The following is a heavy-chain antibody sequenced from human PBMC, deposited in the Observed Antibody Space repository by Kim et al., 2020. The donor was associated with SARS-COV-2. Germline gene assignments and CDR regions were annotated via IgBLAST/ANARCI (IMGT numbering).Heavy chain of an antibody. CDR2: IYYSWST. V-gene: IGHV4-59*01. D-gene: IGHD1-1*01. J-gene: IGHJ6*03. CDR3: SCACWNGRYYYDYIDF. CDR1: GGSISNYY. Sequence: SETLSLTCTVSGGSISNYYWRWIRQPQGKGLELIGNIYYSWSTNYNHSLNSRITISVETPTTQLSLTLNSGSAAATATSYCSCACWNGRYYYDYIDFGG.